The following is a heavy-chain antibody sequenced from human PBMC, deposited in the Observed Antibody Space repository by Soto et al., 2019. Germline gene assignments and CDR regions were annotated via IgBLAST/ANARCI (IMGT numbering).Heavy chain of an antibody. CDR2: ISGSGGST. Sequence: EVQLLESGGGLVQPGGSLRLSCAASGFTFSSYAMSWVRQAPGKGLEWVTAISGSGGSTYYADSVKGRFTISRDNSKNTLYLQMNSLRAEDTAVYYCAKASGWFGEFDYWGQGTLVTVSS. D-gene: IGHD3-10*01. CDR3: AKASGWFGEFDY. CDR1: GFTFSSYA. V-gene: IGHV3-23*01. J-gene: IGHJ4*02.